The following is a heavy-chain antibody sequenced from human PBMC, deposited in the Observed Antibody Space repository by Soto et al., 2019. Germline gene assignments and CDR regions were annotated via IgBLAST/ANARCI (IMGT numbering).Heavy chain of an antibody. J-gene: IGHJ4*02. CDR1: GGSISSYY. Sequence: SETLSLTCTVSGGSISSYYWSWIRQPPGKGLEWIGYIYYSGSTNYNPSLKSRVTISVDTSKNQFSLKLSSVTAADTAVYYCARLVIVVVVAAIDYWGQGTLVTVSS. V-gene: IGHV4-59*08. D-gene: IGHD2-15*01. CDR2: IYYSGST. CDR3: ARLVIVVVVAAIDY.